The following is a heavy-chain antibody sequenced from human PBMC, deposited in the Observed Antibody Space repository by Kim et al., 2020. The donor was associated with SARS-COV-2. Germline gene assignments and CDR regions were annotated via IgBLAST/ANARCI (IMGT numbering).Heavy chain of an antibody. Sequence: IYYADSVKGRFTISRDNAKNALYLQMNSLRDGDTAVYFCARDFDCALDLWGQGTLVTVSS. J-gene: IGHJ5*02. D-gene: IGHD3-9*01. CDR3: ARDFDCALDL. V-gene: IGHV3-48*02. CDR2: I.